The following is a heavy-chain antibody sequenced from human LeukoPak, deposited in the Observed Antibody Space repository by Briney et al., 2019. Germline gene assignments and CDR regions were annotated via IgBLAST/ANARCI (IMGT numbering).Heavy chain of an antibody. CDR1: GFTFSSYR. J-gene: IGHJ4*02. CDR3: ARDSGDGYNYQDY. D-gene: IGHD5-24*01. Sequence: GGSLRLSCAASGFTFSSYRMNWVRQAPGKGLEWVSSISSSNAYIWYADSVKGRFTISRDNAKNSLYLQMNSLRAEDTAVYYCARDSGDGYNYQDYWGQGTLVTVSS. CDR2: ISSSNAYI. V-gene: IGHV3-21*01.